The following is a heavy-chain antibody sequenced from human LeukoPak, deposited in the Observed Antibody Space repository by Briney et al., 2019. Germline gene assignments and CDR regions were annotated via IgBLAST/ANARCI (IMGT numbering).Heavy chain of an antibody. J-gene: IGHJ6*03. Sequence: GGSLRLSCAASGFTFSSYGMHWVRQAPGKGLEWVAFIRYDGSNKYYADSVKGRFTISRDDSKNTLYLQMNSLRAEDTAVYYCARDRGNQRGYYYYYMDVWGKGTTVTVSS. V-gene: IGHV3-30*02. CDR2: IRYDGSNK. CDR1: GFTFSSYG. CDR3: ARDRGNQRGYYYYYMDV. D-gene: IGHD1-14*01.